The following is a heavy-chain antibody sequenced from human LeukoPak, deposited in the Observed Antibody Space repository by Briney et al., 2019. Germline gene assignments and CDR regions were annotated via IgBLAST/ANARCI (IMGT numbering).Heavy chain of an antibody. CDR3: AKLTRGYYDRTACPNWFDP. CDR1: GFTFTTYW. D-gene: IGHD3-22*01. J-gene: IGHJ5*02. CDR2: IKQDVSEK. Sequence: TGGSLRLSCAASGFTFTTYWMSWVRQAPGKGLEWVAKIKQDVSEKYYVDSVKGRFTLSRDNAKNSLYLQMDSLRAEDTALYYCAKLTRGYYDRTACPNWFDPWGRGTLVTVSS. V-gene: IGHV3-7*05.